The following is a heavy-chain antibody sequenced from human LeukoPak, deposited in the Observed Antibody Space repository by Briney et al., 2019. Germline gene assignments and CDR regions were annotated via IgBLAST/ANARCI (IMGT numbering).Heavy chain of an antibody. CDR3: VRDGPWERVDFDY. CDR1: GFSLSSYW. CDR2: ISSDGSKI. D-gene: IGHD1-26*01. Sequence: GGPLRLSCVASGFSLSSYWMYWVRQAPGEGLVWVSVISSDGSKINYADSVKGRFTISRDSAKNTLYLQMNSLRAEDTAVYYCVRDGPWERVDFDYWGQGTLVTVSS. J-gene: IGHJ4*02. V-gene: IGHV3-74*01.